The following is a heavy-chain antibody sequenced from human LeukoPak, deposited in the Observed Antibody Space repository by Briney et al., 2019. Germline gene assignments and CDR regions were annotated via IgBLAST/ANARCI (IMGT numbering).Heavy chain of an antibody. CDR1: GFTFSDYW. D-gene: IGHD2-15*01. CDR3: ANIGYCSGGSCYRKSFDY. V-gene: IGHV3-74*01. Sequence: PGGSLRLSCAASGFTFSDYWMHWVRQTPGRGLAWVSRINPDGSDILYADSVKGRFTISRDNSKNTLYLQMNSLRAEDTAVYYCANIGYCSGGSCYRKSFDYWGQGTLVTVSS. CDR2: INPDGSDI. J-gene: IGHJ4*02.